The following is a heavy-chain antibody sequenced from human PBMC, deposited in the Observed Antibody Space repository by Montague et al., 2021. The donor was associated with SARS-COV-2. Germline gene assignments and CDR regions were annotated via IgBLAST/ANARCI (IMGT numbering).Heavy chain of an antibody. V-gene: IGHV4-59*08. CDR3: GRLPVTSGRAWFDP. CDR2: ITHLGRT. J-gene: IGHJ5*02. D-gene: IGHD5-12*01. Sequence: SETLSLTCTVSGGSINSFYWGWVRQHPGKGLEWIGFITHLGRTNYNRFLRRLVTISVETSKNQFFLKLSFVTVADTVVFYCGRLPVTSGRAWFDPWGRGTLGTVS. CDR1: GGSINSFY.